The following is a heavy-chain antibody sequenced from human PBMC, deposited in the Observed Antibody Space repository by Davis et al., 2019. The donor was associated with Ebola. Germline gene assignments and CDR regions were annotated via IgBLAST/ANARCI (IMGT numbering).Heavy chain of an antibody. CDR1: GGTFSSYA. V-gene: IGHV1-69*13. CDR3: ATNLPDDFWSGYYPYYYYGMDV. J-gene: IGHJ6*02. Sequence: AASVKVSCKASGGTFSSYAISWVRQAPGQGLEWMGRIIPIFGTANYAQKFQGRVTITADESTSTAYMELSSLRSEDTAVYYCATNLPDDFWSGYYPYYYYGMDVWGQGTTVTVSS. D-gene: IGHD3-3*01. CDR2: IIPIFGTA.